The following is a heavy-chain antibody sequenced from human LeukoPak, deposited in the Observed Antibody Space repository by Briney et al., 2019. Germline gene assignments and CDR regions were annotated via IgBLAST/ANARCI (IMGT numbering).Heavy chain of an antibody. D-gene: IGHD3-22*01. Sequence: GGSLRLSCAASGFTFSSYRMPWVRQAPGKGLECVAAISYDGTRQYYADSVKGRFTISRDNSKNTLYLQMNSLRAEDTAVYYCAKVPYYDSSGYYGYWGQGTLVTVSS. J-gene: IGHJ4*02. CDR3: AKVPYYDSSGYYGY. V-gene: IGHV3-30*18. CDR1: GFTFSSYR. CDR2: ISYDGTRQ.